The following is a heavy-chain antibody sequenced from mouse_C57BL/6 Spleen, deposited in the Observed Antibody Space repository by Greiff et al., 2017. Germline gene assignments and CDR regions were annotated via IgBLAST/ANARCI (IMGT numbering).Heavy chain of an antibody. CDR1: GFNIKDDY. CDR3: TTGAYDYDY. Sequence: EVMLVESGAELVRPGASVKLSCTASGFNIKDDYMHWVKQRPEQGLEWIGWIDPENGDTEYASKFQGKATITADTSSNTAYLQLSSLTSEDTAVYYCTTGAYDYDYWGQGTTLTVSS. D-gene: IGHD2-4*01. CDR2: IDPENGDT. J-gene: IGHJ2*01. V-gene: IGHV14-4*01.